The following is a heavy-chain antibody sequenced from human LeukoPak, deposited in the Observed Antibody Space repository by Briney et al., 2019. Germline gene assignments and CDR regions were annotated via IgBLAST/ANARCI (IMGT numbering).Heavy chain of an antibody. CDR3: ARDQGFVDV. CDR1: GGSVSSGSYY. CDR2: IYYSGST. V-gene: IGHV4-61*01. J-gene: IGHJ6*04. Sequence: PSETLSLTCTVSGGSVSSGSYYWSWIRQPPGEGLEWIGYIYYSGSTNYNPSLKSRVTISVDTSKNQFSLKLSSVTAADTAVYYCARDQGFVDVWGKGTTVTVSS.